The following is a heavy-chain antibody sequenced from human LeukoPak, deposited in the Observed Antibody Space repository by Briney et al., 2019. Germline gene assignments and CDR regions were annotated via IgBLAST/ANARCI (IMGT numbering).Heavy chain of an antibody. J-gene: IGHJ4*02. V-gene: IGHV5-51*01. D-gene: IGHD2-15*01. CDR2: ICPGDSDT. Sequence: GESLKISCKGSGYSFTSYWIGWVRQMPGKGLEWMGIICPGDSDTRYSPSFQGQVTISADKSISTAYLQWSSLKASDTAMYYCASSLGYCSGGSCHFDYWGQGTLVTVSS. CDR3: ASSLGYCSGGSCHFDY. CDR1: GYSFTSYW.